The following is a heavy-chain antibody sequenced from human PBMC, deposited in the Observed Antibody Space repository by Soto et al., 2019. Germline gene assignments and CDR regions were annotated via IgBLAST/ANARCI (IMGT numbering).Heavy chain of an antibody. CDR1: GGTFSSYA. Sequence: QVQLVQSGAEVKKPGSSVKVSCKASGGTFSSYAISWVRQAPGQGLEWMGGIIAIFGTADYAQKFQGRVTITADESTSTAYMEPSSLRSEDTAVYYCAKPQSFQDYYYGMDVWGQGTTVTVSS. CDR3: AKPQSFQDYYYGMDV. D-gene: IGHD3-10*01. J-gene: IGHJ6*02. CDR2: IIAIFGTA. V-gene: IGHV1-69*12.